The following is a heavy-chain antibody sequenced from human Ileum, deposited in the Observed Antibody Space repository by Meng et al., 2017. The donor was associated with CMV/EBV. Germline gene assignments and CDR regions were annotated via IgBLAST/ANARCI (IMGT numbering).Heavy chain of an antibody. D-gene: IGHD2-2*01. CDR2: IYYSGST. CDR3: AGEYCSSTSCYEAFDI. Sequence: GSINSGDYYWSWIRHPPGEGLEWIGYIYYSGSTSYNPSLKSRVTISVDTSKNQFSLKLTSVTAADTAVYYCAGEYCSSTSCYEAFDIWGQGTMVTVSS. V-gene: IGHV4-30-4*08. CDR1: GSINSGDYY. J-gene: IGHJ3*02.